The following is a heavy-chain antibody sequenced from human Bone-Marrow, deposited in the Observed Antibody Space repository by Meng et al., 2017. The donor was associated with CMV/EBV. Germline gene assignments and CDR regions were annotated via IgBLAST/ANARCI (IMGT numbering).Heavy chain of an antibody. V-gene: IGHV1-2*02. J-gene: IGHJ4*02. D-gene: IGHD6-19*01. CDR1: GFTFSDYH. Sequence: QVQLGQSGAEMKTPGASVKVSGTTSGFTFSDYHIPWVRQAPGQGLEWMGWVNSKNEATNYARKFQGRVSMTRDTSISTAHMELSRLMSDDTAVYYCVRSSGWSLFDYWGQGTLVTVSS. CDR3: VRSSGWSLFDY. CDR2: VNSKNEAT.